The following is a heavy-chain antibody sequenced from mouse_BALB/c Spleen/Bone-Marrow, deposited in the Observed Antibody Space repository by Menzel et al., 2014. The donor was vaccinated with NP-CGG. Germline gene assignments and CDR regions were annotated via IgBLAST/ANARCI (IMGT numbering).Heavy chain of an antibody. D-gene: IGHD2-4*01. V-gene: IGHV1-5*01. CDR2: IYPGNSDT. CDR1: GYSFTSYW. Sequence: EVHLVESGTVLARPGASVKMSCKASGYSFTSYWMHWVKRRPGQGLEWIGAIYPGNSDTSYNQKFKGKAKLTAVTSASTAYMELSSLTNEDSAVYYCTRGAYYDYSYYAMDYWGQGTSVTVSS. CDR3: TRGAYYDYSYYAMDY. J-gene: IGHJ4*01.